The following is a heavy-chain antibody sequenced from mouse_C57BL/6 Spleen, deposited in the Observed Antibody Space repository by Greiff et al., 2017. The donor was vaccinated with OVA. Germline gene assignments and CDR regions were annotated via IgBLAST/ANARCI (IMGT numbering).Heavy chain of an antibody. J-gene: IGHJ1*03. Sequence: QVQLQQSGAELVRPGTSVKVSCKASGYAFTNYLIEWVKQRPGQGLEWIGVINPGSGGTNYNEKFKGKATLTADKSSSTAYMQLSSLTSEDSAVYVCARVYDYGYFDVWGTGTTVTVSS. CDR3: ARVYDYGYFDV. V-gene: IGHV1-54*01. D-gene: IGHD2-3*01. CDR1: GYAFTNYL. CDR2: INPGSGGT.